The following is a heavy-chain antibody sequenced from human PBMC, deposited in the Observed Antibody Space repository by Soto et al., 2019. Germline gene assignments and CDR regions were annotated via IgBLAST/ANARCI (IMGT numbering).Heavy chain of an antibody. CDR3: AAASGYNWNYPGYYYGMDA. CDR2: IVVGSGNT. V-gene: IGHV1-58*01. Sequence: SVKVSCKASGFTFTSSAVQWVRRARGQRLEWIGWIVVGSGNTNYAQKFQERVTITRDMSTSTAYMELSSLRSEDTAVYYCAAASGYNWNYPGYYYGMDAWGQGTTVTVSS. CDR1: GFTFTSSA. J-gene: IGHJ6*02. D-gene: IGHD1-7*01.